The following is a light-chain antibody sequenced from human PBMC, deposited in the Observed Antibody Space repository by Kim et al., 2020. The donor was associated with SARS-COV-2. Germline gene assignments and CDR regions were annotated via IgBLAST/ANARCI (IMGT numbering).Light chain of an antibody. CDR2: LNSDGSH. V-gene: IGLV4-69*01. CDR1: IGHSSSA. CDR3: QTWGTGIHV. Sequence: SVKLTCTLGIGHSSSAIAWHQQQPEKGPRYLMKLNSDGSHSKGDGIPDRFSGSSSGAERYLPISSLQSEDEADYYCQTWGTGIHVFGTGTKVTVL. J-gene: IGLJ1*01.